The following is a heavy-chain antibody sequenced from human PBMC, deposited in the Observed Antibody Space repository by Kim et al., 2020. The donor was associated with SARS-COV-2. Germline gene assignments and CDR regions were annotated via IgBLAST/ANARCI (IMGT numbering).Heavy chain of an antibody. D-gene: IGHD2-2*01. CDR3: ARRGHCSSTSCNLDY. J-gene: IGHJ4*02. CDR1: GYTFTSYY. CDR2: INPSGGST. Sequence: ASVKVSCKASGYTFTSYYIHWVRQAPGQGLEWMGIINPSGGSTTYAQKFQGRVTMTRDTSTSTVYMELSSLRSEDTAVYYCARRGHCSSTSCNLDYWGQGTLVTVSS. V-gene: IGHV1-46*01.